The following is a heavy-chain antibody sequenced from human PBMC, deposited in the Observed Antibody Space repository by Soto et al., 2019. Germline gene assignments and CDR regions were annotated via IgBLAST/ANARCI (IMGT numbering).Heavy chain of an antibody. CDR2: INSDGNST. D-gene: IGHD3-16*01. J-gene: IGHJ6*02. CDR3: AIGPLRHLGGMDV. Sequence: EVQLVESGGGLVQPGGSLRLSCAASGFTFSSYWMHWVRQAPGKGLVLVSRINSDGNSTSYADSVKGLFTISRDNAKNTLYLQMNSLRAEDTSVYYCAIGPLRHLGGMDVWGPGTTVTVSS. V-gene: IGHV3-74*01. CDR1: GFTFSSYW.